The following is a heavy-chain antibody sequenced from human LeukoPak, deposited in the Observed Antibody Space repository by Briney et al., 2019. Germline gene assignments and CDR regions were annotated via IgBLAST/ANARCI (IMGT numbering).Heavy chain of an antibody. CDR1: GGTFSSYT. D-gene: IGHD3-16*01. Sequence: ASVKVSCRASGGTFSSYTISWVRQAPGQGLEWMGRIIPILGIANYAQKFQGRVTITADKSTSTAYMELSSLRSEDTAVYYCARGAYSYHQSEWGQGTLVTVSS. V-gene: IGHV1-69*02. CDR3: ARGAYSYHQSE. J-gene: IGHJ4*02. CDR2: IIPILGIA.